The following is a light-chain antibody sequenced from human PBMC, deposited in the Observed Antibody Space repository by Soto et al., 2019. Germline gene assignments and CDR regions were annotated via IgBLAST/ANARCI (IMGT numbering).Light chain of an antibody. CDR3: SSFASSNTWV. CDR2: EVT. J-gene: IGLJ3*02. Sequence: QSALTQPPSASGSPGQSVTISCTGTSSDVGAYNYVSWYQQHAGKAPKLVMYEVTKRPSGVPDRFSGSKSANTASLTVSGLQAEDEADYYCSSFASSNTWVFGGGTKLTV. CDR1: SSDVGAYNY. V-gene: IGLV2-8*01.